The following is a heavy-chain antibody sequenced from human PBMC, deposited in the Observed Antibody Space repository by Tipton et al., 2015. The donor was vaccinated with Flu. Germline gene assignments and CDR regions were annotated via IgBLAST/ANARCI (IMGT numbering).Heavy chain of an antibody. CDR1: GGSISSYY. CDR3: ARHYDDYEWARWFDT. V-gene: IGHV4-59*08. Sequence: TLSLTCTVSGGSISSYYLSWIRQPPWKGLEWFGYIDYSGGTYYYPSLMSRVTISLDTSKNQFSLQLSSFTAADTAVDYCARHYDDYEWARWFDTWGQGTRLTVSA. CDR2: IDYSGGT. D-gene: IGHD4-17*01. J-gene: IGHJ5*02.